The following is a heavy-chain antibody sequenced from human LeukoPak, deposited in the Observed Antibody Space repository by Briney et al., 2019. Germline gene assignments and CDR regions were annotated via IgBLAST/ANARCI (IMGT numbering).Heavy chain of an antibody. CDR3: ARHPYDSSGYYTYYFDY. CDR2: IDPSDSYT. CDR1: GYSFTSYW. Sequence: GESLKISCKGSGYSFTSYWISRVRQMPGKGLEWMGRIDPSDSYTNYSPSFQGHVTISADKSISTAYLQWSSLKASDTAMYYCARHPYDSSGYYTYYFDYWGQGTLVTVSS. D-gene: IGHD3-22*01. V-gene: IGHV5-10-1*01. J-gene: IGHJ4*02.